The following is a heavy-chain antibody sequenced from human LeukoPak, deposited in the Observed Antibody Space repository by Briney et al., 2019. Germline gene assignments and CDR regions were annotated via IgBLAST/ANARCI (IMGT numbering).Heavy chain of an antibody. Sequence: SETLSLTCVVYGGSFSGYYWSWIRQPPGKGLEWIGEINHSGSTSYNPSLKSRVTISIDTSKNQFSLKLSSVTVADTAVYYCARGVKYNIFGVVYYYGMDVWGQGTTVTVSS. J-gene: IGHJ6*02. CDR3: ARGVKYNIFGVVYYYGMDV. V-gene: IGHV4-34*01. CDR1: GGSFSGYY. CDR2: INHSGST. D-gene: IGHD3-3*02.